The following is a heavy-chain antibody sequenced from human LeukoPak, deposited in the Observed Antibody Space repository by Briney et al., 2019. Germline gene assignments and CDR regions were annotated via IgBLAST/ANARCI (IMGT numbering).Heavy chain of an antibody. CDR2: IYYSGST. J-gene: IGHJ5*02. V-gene: IGHV4-61*08. CDR3: AREGEPYYDFWSGYYDNWFDP. D-gene: IGHD3-3*01. Sequence: PSQTLSLTCTVSGGSISSGGYYWSWIRQPPGKGLEWIGYIYYSGSTNYNPSLKSRVTISVDTSKTQFSLKLSSVTAADTAVYYCAREGEPYYDFWSGYYDNWFDPWGQGTLVTVSS. CDR1: GGSISSGGYY.